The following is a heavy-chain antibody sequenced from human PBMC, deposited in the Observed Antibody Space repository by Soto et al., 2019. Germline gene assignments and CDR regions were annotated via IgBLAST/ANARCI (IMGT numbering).Heavy chain of an antibody. CDR1: RFTLSDYT. CDR3: GNQEVRATVYTVH. CDR2: ISHDGSLS. Sequence: GGTMRLSCAASRFTLSDYTMHWVRQAPGRGLEWVAVISHDGSLSYDADSVKGRFTISRDNSRDTLFLEMNGLRVEDTAVYYCGNQEVRATVYTVHWCPGTLVAV. V-gene: IGHV3-30*04. J-gene: IGHJ4*02. D-gene: IGHD1-1*01.